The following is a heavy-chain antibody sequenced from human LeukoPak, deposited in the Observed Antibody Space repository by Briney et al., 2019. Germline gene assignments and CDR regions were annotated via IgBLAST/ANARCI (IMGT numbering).Heavy chain of an antibody. V-gene: IGHV4-61*02. CDR2: IYTSGST. CDR1: GGSISSGSYY. CDR3: ARGQYS. Sequence: SQTLSLTCTVSGGSISSGSYYWSWIRQPAGKGLEWIGRIYTSGSTNYNPSLKSRVTISVDTSKNQFSLKLSSVTAADTAVYYCARGQYSWGQGTLVTVSS. J-gene: IGHJ4*02. D-gene: IGHD4-11*01.